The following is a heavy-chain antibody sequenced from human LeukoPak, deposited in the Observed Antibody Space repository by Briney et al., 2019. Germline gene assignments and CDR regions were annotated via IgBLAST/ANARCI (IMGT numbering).Heavy chain of an antibody. CDR1: GGSFRGYY. J-gene: IGHJ6*03. V-gene: IGHV4-34*01. Sequence: SETLSLTXAVYGGSFRGYYWSWIRQPPGKGLEWIGEINHSGSTNYNPSLKSRVTISVDTSKNQFSLKLSSVTAADTAVYYCARDRYCSSTSCPMDYYYYYMDVWGKGTTVTVSS. CDR2: INHSGST. D-gene: IGHD2-2*01. CDR3: ARDRYCSSTSCPMDYYYYYMDV.